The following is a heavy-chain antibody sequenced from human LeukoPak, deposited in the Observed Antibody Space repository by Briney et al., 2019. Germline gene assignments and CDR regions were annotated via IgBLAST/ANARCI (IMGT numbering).Heavy chain of an antibody. J-gene: IGHJ6*03. V-gene: IGHV5-51*01. D-gene: IGHD3-3*01. CDR3: ARHLRFLDGMSLGYYYYYMDV. Sequence: PGESLKISCKGSGYSFTSYWIGWVRQMPVKGLEWMGIIYPGDSDTRYSPSFQGQVTISADKSISTAYLQWSSLKASDTAMYYCARHLRFLDGMSLGYYYYYMDVWGKGTTVTVSS. CDR1: GYSFTSYW. CDR2: IYPGDSDT.